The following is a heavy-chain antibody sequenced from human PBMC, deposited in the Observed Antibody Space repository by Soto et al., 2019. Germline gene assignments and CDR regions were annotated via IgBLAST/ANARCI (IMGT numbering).Heavy chain of an antibody. V-gene: IGHV1-24*01. CDR2: FDPEDGET. Sequence: ASVEVSCKXSGYTLTELSMHWVRQAPGKGLEWMGGFDPEDGETIYAQKFQGRVTMTEDTSTDTAYMELSSLRSEDTAVYYCATGSPPLMITFGGVIAGAFDIWGQGTMVTVSS. CDR3: ATGSPPLMITFGGVIAGAFDI. J-gene: IGHJ3*02. CDR1: GYTLTELS. D-gene: IGHD3-16*02.